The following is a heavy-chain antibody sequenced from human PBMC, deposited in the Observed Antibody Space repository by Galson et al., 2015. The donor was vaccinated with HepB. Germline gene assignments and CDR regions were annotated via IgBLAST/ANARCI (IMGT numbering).Heavy chain of an antibody. Sequence: SLRLSCAASGFTFSNYGMHWVRQAPGEGLEWVAVIWNDASKEYYVDSVKGRFTISRDNSKNTLYLQMNSLRAEDTAVYYCARGFCSGVHCYSYFDYWGQGTLVTVSS. CDR3: ARGFCSGVHCYSYFDY. J-gene: IGHJ4*02. CDR1: GFTFSNYG. V-gene: IGHV3-33*01. CDR2: IWNDASKE. D-gene: IGHD2-15*01.